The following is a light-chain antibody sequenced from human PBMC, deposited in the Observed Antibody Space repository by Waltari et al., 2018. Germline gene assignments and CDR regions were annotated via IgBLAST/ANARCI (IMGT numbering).Light chain of an antibody. CDR1: QSVGTY. CDR2: DAS. Sequence: EIVLTQSPAILSFSPGERATLPCRSSQSVGTYLAWYQQRPGQSPRPLIYDASYRATGIPARFSGSGSETDFTLTISSLQPEDFAVYYCQQRRNWPLTFGGGTRVQI. CDR3: QQRRNWPLT. J-gene: IGKJ4*01. V-gene: IGKV3-11*01.